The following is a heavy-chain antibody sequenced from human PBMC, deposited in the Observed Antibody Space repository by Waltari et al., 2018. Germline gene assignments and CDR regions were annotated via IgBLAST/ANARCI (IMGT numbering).Heavy chain of an antibody. CDR3: AKIAQMGRWYFAL. V-gene: IGHV3-23*01. Sequence: EVQLLESGGGLIQPGGSLRLSCAASGLGFGTSGMSWVRQAPGKGAEWVSSISSSGSSTFYADSVKGRFTISRDNSKNMMYLQMNSLGAEDAAVYYCAKIAQMGRWYFALWGRGTLVTVSS. CDR1: GLGFGTSG. CDR2: ISSSGSST. D-gene: IGHD2-8*01. J-gene: IGHJ2*01.